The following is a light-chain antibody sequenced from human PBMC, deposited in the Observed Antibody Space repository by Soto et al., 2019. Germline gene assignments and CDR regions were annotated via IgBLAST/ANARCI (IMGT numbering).Light chain of an antibody. Sequence: ALTQPASVSGSPGQSITISCTGTSSDVGSYNLVSWYQQHPGKAPKLMIYEGTKRPSGVSNRFSGSKSGNTASLTISGLQAEDEADYYCCSYAGSSTYVFGTGTKLTVL. V-gene: IGLV2-23*01. J-gene: IGLJ1*01. CDR1: SSDVGSYNL. CDR3: CSYAGSSTYV. CDR2: EGT.